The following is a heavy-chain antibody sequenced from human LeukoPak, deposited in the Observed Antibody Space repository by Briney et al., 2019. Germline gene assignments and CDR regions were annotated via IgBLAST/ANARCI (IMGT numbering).Heavy chain of an antibody. CDR3: ARSPGDYFDY. CDR1: GGSFSGYY. V-gene: IGHV4-34*01. Sequence: SETLSLTCAVYGGSFSGYYWSWIRQPPGKGLEWIGEINHSGSSNYNPSLKSRVTISVDTSKNQFSLKLSSVTAADTAVYYCARSPGDYFDYWGQGTLVTVSS. J-gene: IGHJ4*02. D-gene: IGHD1-14*01. CDR2: INHSGSS.